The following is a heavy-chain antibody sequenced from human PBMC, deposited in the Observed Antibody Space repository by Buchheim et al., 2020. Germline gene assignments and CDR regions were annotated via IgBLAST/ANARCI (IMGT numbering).Heavy chain of an antibody. Sequence: QVQLVESGGGLVKPGGSLRLSCAASGFTFSDYYMSWIRQAPGKGLEWVSYISSSGSTIYYADSVKGRFTISRDNAKNSLYLQMNSLRAEDTAVYYCARDRLASPYCSSTSCRGGYFDYWGQGTL. CDR1: GFTFSDYY. J-gene: IGHJ4*02. D-gene: IGHD2-2*01. CDR2: ISSSGSTI. CDR3: ARDRLASPYCSSTSCRGGYFDY. V-gene: IGHV3-11*01.